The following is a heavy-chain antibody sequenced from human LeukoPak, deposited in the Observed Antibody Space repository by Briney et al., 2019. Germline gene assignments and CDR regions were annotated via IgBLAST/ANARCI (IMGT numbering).Heavy chain of an antibody. CDR2: INSDGSIT. CDR1: GFTFGTYW. V-gene: IGHV3-74*03. J-gene: IGHJ4*02. Sequence: GGSLRLSCVGSGFTFGTYWMHWVRHAPGKGMVWVSRINSDGSITTYADSVKGRFTISRDNAKNTVFLQMNSLRAEDTAVYYCARGVGAYCGADCYPDSWGQGTLVTVSS. D-gene: IGHD2-21*02. CDR3: ARGVGAYCGADCYPDS.